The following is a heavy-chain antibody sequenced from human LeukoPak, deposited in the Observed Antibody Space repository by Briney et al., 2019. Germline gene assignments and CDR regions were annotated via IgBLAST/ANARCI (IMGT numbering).Heavy chain of an antibody. Sequence: SETLSLTCTVSGGSISSNYWSWIRQPPGKGLEWIGYIYSSGSTNYNPSLKSRVTISVDTSKNQLSLKLSSVTAADTAVYYCARDFGRGYNWFDPWGQRTPVTVSS. D-gene: IGHD3-3*01. CDR2: IYSSGST. CDR3: ARDFGRGYNWFDP. V-gene: IGHV4-59*01. J-gene: IGHJ5*02. CDR1: GGSISSNY.